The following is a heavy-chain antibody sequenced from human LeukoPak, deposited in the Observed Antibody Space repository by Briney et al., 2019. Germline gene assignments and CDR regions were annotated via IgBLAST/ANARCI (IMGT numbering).Heavy chain of an antibody. D-gene: IGHD2-15*01. CDR2: ISHSGTT. J-gene: IGHJ4*02. CDR3: VSDIAPLRSDY. V-gene: IGHV4-38-2*01. Sequence: SETLSLTCAVSGFSISSDYFWGWIRQPPGKGREWIGTISHSGTTFYKPSLKTRITISLDTSKNQFSLKMNSVTAADTAVYYCVSDIAPLRSDYWGQGNLVTVSS. CDR1: GFSISSDYF.